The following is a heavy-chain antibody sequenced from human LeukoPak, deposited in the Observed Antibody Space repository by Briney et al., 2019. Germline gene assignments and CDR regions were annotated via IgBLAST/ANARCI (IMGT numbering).Heavy chain of an antibody. Sequence: ASVKVSCKASVYTFTIYGISWVRQDPGQGLEWMGWISAYNGNTHYTQKLQGRVTMTKDTYTSTPYMALRSVRSDDTAVYYCEREGRAKMATISLRRYFDYWGQGTLVTVSS. D-gene: IGHD5-24*01. V-gene: IGHV1-18*01. CDR2: ISAYNGNT. J-gene: IGHJ4*02. CDR3: EREGRAKMATISLRRYFDY. CDR1: VYTFTIYG.